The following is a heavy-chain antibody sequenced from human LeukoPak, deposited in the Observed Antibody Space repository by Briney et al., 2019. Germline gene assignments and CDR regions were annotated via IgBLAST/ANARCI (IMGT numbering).Heavy chain of an antibody. J-gene: IGHJ3*02. Sequence: SQTLSLTCAISGDSVSNNRATWIWIRQSPSRGLELLGRTYSRSKWYSDYAVSVKSRITIHPDTSKNHFSLHLNSVTPEDTAVYYCARVLTLGAFDTWSQGTMVTVSS. V-gene: IGHV6-1*01. CDR3: ARVLTLGAFDT. CDR2: TYSRSKWYS. CDR1: GDSVSNNRAT.